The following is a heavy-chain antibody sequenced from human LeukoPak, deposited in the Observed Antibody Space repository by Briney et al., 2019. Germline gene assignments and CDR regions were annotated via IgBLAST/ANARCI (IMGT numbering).Heavy chain of an antibody. V-gene: IGHV3-23*01. Sequence: GVSLRLSCAASGFTFSSYAMSWVRQPPAKGLEWVSAISGSGGSTYYADSVKDRLTISRDTSKNTLYLQMNSLRAEDTAVYYCAKDRNGGYETYCFDYWGQGTLVTVSS. CDR2: ISGSGGST. D-gene: IGHD5-12*01. CDR3: AKDRNGGYETYCFDY. J-gene: IGHJ4*02. CDR1: GFTFSSYA.